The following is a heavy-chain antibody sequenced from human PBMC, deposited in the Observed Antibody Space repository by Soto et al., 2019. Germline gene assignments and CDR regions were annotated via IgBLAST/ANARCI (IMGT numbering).Heavy chain of an antibody. V-gene: IGHV4-59*01. CDR3: ARSGPGDYEAVEI. CDR1: GGSISSYY. CDR2: ISNSGNV. D-gene: IGHD4-17*01. J-gene: IGHJ3*02. Sequence: SETLSLTCTVSGGSISSYYWSWIRQPPGKGLEWIGYISNSGNVNHNPSLKSRVTISVDTSKNHFSLKVSSVTAADTALYYCARSGPGDYEAVEIWGQGTMVTVSS.